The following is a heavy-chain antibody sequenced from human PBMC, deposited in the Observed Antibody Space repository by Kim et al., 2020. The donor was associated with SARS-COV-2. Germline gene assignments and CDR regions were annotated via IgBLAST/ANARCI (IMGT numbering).Heavy chain of an antibody. Sequence: GIADHPDSEKGPFTISRDKSKNTLYLQMNVLRAEDTAVYYCARVRSAQFDYWGQGPLVTFSS. J-gene: IGHJ4*02. CDR3: ARVRSAQFDY. CDR2: GIA. V-gene: IGHV3-23*01. D-gene: IGHD3-3*01.